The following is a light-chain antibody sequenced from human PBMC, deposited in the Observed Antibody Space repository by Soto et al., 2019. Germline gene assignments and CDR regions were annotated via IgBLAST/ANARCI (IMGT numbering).Light chain of an antibody. CDR2: AAS. J-gene: IGKJ1*01. Sequence: EIVLTQSPGTLSLSPGERATISCRASQSVSSNYLAWYQQKPGQAPRLLIYAASNRASGIPDRFGGSGSGTDFTLTVSRLEPEDVAVYYCQQYGSAPWTFGQGTKVEI. CDR1: QSVSSNY. CDR3: QQYGSAPWT. V-gene: IGKV3-20*01.